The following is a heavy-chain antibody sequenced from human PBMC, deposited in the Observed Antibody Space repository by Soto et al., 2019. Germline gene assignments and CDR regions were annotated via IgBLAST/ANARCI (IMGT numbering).Heavy chain of an antibody. V-gene: IGHV4-59*11. CDR2: VYFSGNT. Sequence: SETLSLTCTVSGGSLSSHYWTWIRQSPGKGLEWIGYVYFSGNTNYNPPLKSRVTISIDTSKNQFSLRLASVTAADTAFYYCGSVRPSGYVLSWGQGTLVTVSS. D-gene: IGHD6-25*01. CDR3: GSVRPSGYVLS. J-gene: IGHJ5*02. CDR1: GGSLSSHY.